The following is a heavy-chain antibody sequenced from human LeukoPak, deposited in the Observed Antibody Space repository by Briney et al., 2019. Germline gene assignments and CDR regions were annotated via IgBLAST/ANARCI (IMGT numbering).Heavy chain of an antibody. D-gene: IGHD6-13*01. V-gene: IGHV3-20*04. J-gene: IGHJ5*02. CDR1: GFTFDDYG. CDR2: INWNGGST. Sequence: GGSLRLSCAASGFTFDDYGMSWVRQAPGKGLGGFSVINWNGGSTGYADSVKGRFTISRDNAKNSLYLQMNSLRAEDTALYYCARKSGYSSTNWFDPWGQGTLVTVSS. CDR3: ARKSGYSSTNWFDP.